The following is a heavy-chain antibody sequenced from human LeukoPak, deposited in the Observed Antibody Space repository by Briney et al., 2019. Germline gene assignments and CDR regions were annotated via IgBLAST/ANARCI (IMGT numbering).Heavy chain of an antibody. Sequence: GASVKVSCKASGYTFTCYYMHWVRQAPGQGLEWMGWINPNSGGTNYAQKFQGRVTMTRDTSISTAYMELSRLRSDDTAVYYCARDYYYDSSGYEYFDYWGQGTLVTVSS. CDR2: INPNSGGT. V-gene: IGHV1-2*02. CDR3: ARDYYYDSSGYEYFDY. CDR1: GYTFTCYY. J-gene: IGHJ4*02. D-gene: IGHD3-22*01.